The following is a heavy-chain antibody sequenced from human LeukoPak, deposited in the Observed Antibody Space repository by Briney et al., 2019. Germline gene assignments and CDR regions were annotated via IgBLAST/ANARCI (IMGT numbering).Heavy chain of an antibody. V-gene: IGHV3-23*01. CDR3: AKDRVSGDGYNSLDY. D-gene: IGHD5-24*01. J-gene: IGHJ4*02. Sequence: GGSLRLSCAASGFSFNSYAMNWVRQVPGKGLEWVSDITGPADVTTYADSVKGRFTISRDNSKNTVFLQMDSLRAEDTAVYYCAKDRVSGDGYNSLDYWGQGTLVTVSS. CDR1: GFSFNSYA. CDR2: ITGPADVT.